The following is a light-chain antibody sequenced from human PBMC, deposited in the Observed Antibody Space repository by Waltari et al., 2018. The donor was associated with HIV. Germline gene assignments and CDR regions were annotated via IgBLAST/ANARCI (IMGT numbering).Light chain of an antibody. CDR1: SSDVGGYNY. CDR2: EVS. J-gene: IGLJ1*01. Sequence: QSALTQPPSASGSPGQSVTISCTGPSSDVGGYNYVSWYQHHPGKAPKLMIYEVSKRPSGVPDRFSGSKSGNTASLTVSGLQAEDEADYYCSSYAGSNNYVFGTGTKVTVL. V-gene: IGLV2-8*01. CDR3: SSYAGSNNYV.